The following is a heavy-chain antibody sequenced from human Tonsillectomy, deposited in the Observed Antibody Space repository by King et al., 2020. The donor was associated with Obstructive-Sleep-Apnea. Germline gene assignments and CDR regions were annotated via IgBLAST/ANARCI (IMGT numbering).Heavy chain of an antibody. D-gene: IGHD6-19*01. V-gene: IGHV3-33*01. CDR2: IWYDGSNK. J-gene: IGHJ6*02. CDR3: ARDRGIAVAGPYDGMDV. Sequence: VQLVESGGGVVQPGRSLRLSCAASGFTFSSYGMHWVRQAPGKGLEWVAGIWYDGSNKYYAVSVKGRFTISRYNSKNTLYLQMNSLRAEDTAVYYCARDRGIAVAGPYDGMDVWGQGTTVTVSS. CDR1: GFTFSSYG.